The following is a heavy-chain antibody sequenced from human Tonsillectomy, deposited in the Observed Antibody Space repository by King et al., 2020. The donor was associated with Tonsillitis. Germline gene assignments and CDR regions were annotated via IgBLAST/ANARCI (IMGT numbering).Heavy chain of an antibody. CDR2: INPNSGGT. D-gene: IGHD3-9*01. J-gene: IGHJ4*02. CDR3: TRDLYLTSYDALTGFYY. Sequence: VQLVESGPAVAKPGASVQVSCKTSGYPFATYYIHWVRQAPGHGLEWMGWINPNSGGTNFAQKFQDRVTMTRDTSISTAYMELSSLRSDDTAVYYCTRDLYLTSYDALTGFYYWGQGTLVTVSS. CDR1: GYPFATYY. V-gene: IGHV1-2*02.